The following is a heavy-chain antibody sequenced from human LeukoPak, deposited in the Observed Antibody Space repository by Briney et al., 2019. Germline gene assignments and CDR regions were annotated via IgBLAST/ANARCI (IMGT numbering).Heavy chain of an antibody. D-gene: IGHD3-9*01. Sequence: SETLSHTCTVSGGSISSSSYYWGWIRQPPGKGLEWIGSIYYSGSTYYNPSLKSRVTTSVDTSKNQFSLKLSSVTAADTAVYYCARSRYFDWLSPFDYWGQGTLVTVSS. CDR1: GGSISSSSYY. V-gene: IGHV4-39*01. CDR3: ARSRYFDWLSPFDY. J-gene: IGHJ4*02. CDR2: IYYSGST.